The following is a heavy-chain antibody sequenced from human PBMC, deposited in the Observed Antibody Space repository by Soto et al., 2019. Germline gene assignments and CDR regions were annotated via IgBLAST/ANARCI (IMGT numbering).Heavy chain of an antibody. CDR3: AKDSIAVADYYYYYMDV. V-gene: IGHV3-30*18. Sequence: GGSLRLSCAASGFTFSSYGMHWVRQAPGKGLEWVAVISYDGSNKYYADSVKGRFTISRDNSKNTLYLQMNSLRAEDTAVYYCAKDSIAVADYYYYYMDVWGKGTTVTVSS. CDR1: GFTFSSYG. J-gene: IGHJ6*03. CDR2: ISYDGSNK. D-gene: IGHD6-19*01.